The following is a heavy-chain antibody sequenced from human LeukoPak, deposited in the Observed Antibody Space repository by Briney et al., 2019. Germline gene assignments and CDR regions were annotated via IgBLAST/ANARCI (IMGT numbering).Heavy chain of an antibody. CDR2: IRYDGSNK. J-gene: IGHJ4*02. CDR3: AKDFAHYYDSSGYYRFDY. CDR1: GFTFSSYA. Sequence: GGSLRLSCAASGFTFSSYAMHWVRQAPGKGLEWVAFIRYDGSNKYYADSVKGRFTISRDNSKNTLYLQMNSLRAEDTAVYYCAKDFAHYYDSSGYYRFDYWGQGTLVTVSS. V-gene: IGHV3-30*02. D-gene: IGHD3-22*01.